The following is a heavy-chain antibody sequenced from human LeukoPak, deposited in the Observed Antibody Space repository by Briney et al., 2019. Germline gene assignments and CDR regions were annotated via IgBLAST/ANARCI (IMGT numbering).Heavy chain of an antibody. J-gene: IGHJ4*02. CDR1: GASISSSDNY. V-gene: IGHV4-31*03. CDR3: ARATSGLRFKYFDY. Sequence: SETLSLTCTVSGASISSSDNYWSWIRQLPGKGLEWIGYIYYRGTTYYNPTLKSRLTISLDTSKNQFSLSLSSVTAADTAVYYCARATSGLRFKYFDYWGQGTLVTVSS. CDR2: IYYRGTT. D-gene: IGHD5-12*01.